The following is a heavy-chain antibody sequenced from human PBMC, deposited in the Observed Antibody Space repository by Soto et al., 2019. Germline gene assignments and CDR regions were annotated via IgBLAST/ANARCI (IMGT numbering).Heavy chain of an antibody. CDR3: ARDRRDIVVVPAASNWFDP. CDR1: GGSFSGYY. V-gene: IGHV4-34*01. CDR2: INHSGST. D-gene: IGHD2-2*01. J-gene: IGHJ5*02. Sequence: ETLSLTCAVYGGSFSGYYWSWIRQPPGKGLEWIGEINHSGSTNYNPSLKSRVTISADTSKNQFSLKLSSVTAADTAVYYCARDRRDIVVVPAASNWFDPWGQGTLVTVSS.